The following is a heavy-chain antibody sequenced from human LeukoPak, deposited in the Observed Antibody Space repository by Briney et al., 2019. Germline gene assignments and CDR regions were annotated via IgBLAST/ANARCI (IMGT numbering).Heavy chain of an antibody. Sequence: ASVKVSCKASGYTFTVYYMHWVRQAPGQGLEWMGWINPNSGGTNDAQKFQGRVTMTRDTSISTAYMELSRLRSDDTAVYYCARVRYDSSGYYIDYWGQGTLVTVSS. V-gene: IGHV1-2*02. CDR3: ARVRYDSSGYYIDY. D-gene: IGHD3-22*01. CDR2: INPNSGGT. CDR1: GYTFTVYY. J-gene: IGHJ4*02.